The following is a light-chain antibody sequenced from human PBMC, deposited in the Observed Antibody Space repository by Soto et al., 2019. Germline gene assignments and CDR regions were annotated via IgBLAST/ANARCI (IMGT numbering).Light chain of an antibody. V-gene: IGKV1-39*01. CDR1: QTITIY. J-gene: IGKJ1*01. CDR3: QQSYSSPWT. CDR2: AAS. Sequence: DIQMTQSPSSLSASVGDRVTITCRASQTITIYLNWYQQKPGKAPKLLIYAASTLLSGVPSRFTGGGSGTDFTLTIDSLQPEDFATYFCQQSYSSPWTFGQGTKVDIK.